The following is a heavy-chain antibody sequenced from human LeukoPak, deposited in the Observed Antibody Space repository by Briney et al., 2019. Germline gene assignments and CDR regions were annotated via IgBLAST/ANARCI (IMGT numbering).Heavy chain of an antibody. D-gene: IGHD2-21*02. CDR2: IRGFDSIT. CDR3: VKARGDNFFDY. Sequence: GGSLRLSCAASGFTFSNYAMSWVRQAPGKGLEWVSSIRGFDSITYYADSVKGRFTISRDISRNTLYLQMNSLRAEDTAVYYCVKARGDNFFDYWGQGTLVTVSS. V-gene: IGHV3-23*01. J-gene: IGHJ4*02. CDR1: GFTFSNYA.